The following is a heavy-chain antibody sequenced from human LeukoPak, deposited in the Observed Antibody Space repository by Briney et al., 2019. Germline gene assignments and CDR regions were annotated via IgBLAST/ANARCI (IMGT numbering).Heavy chain of an antibody. D-gene: IGHD1-1*01. J-gene: IGHJ4*02. Sequence: GSLRLSCAGSGFTFSSYWMSWVRQAPGKGLEWVANIKEDGSQKHYVDSVKGRFTISRDNAKNSPYLQLNSLRAGDTAVYYCARFNTTLDYWGQGTLVTVSS. V-gene: IGHV3-7*04. CDR1: GFTFSSYW. CDR2: IKEDGSQK. CDR3: ARFNTTLDY.